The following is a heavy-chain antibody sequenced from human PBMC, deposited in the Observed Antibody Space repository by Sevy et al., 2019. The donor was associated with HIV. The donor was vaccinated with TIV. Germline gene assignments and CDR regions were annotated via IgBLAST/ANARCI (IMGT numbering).Heavy chain of an antibody. CDR3: ARGRPGSGSSDAFDI. CDR1: GFTFSSYD. CDR2: IGTAGDT. D-gene: IGHD3-10*01. J-gene: IGHJ3*02. V-gene: IGHV3-13*01. Sequence: GGSLRLSCAASGFTFSSYDMHWVRQATGKGLEWVSAIGTAGDTYYPGSVKGRFTISRENAKNSLYLQMNSLRAGDTAVCYCARGRPGSGSSDAFDIWGQGTMVTVSS.